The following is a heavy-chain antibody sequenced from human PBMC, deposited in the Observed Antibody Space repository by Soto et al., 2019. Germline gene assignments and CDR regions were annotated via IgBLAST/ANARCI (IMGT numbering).Heavy chain of an antibody. Sequence: QVQLQQWGAGLLKPSETLSLTCAVYGGSFSGYYWSWIRQPPGKGLEWIGEINHSGSTNYNPSLKGPVTISVDTSKNQFSLEVSSLTGADTAVYYCAGGGPGDIVGVPAHFYYYYYYMDVWGKGTTVTVSS. D-gene: IGHD2-2*01. V-gene: IGHV4-34*01. CDR3: AGGGPGDIVGVPAHFYYYYYYMDV. CDR1: GGSFSGYY. CDR2: INHSGST. J-gene: IGHJ6*03.